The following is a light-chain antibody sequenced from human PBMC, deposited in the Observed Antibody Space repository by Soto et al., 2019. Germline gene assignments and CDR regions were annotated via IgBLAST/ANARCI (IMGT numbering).Light chain of an antibody. CDR1: SSNIGSHS. CDR2: RSN. CDR3: ATWDDSLSGRV. Sequence: QPVLTQPPSASGTPGQRVTISCSGSSSNIGSHSAYWYQQLPGTAPKLLIYRSNQRPSGVPDRFSGSKSGTSASLDISGLRSEDEADYYCATWDDSLSGRVFGGGTKVTVL. V-gene: IGLV1-47*01. J-gene: IGLJ3*02.